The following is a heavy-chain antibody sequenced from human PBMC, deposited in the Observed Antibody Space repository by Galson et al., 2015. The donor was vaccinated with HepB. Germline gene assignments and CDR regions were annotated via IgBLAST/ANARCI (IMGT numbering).Heavy chain of an antibody. V-gene: IGHV6-1*01. CDR3: ESRVPAARMGEAFDI. J-gene: IGHJ3*02. Sequence: CAISGDSVSSNSAAWNWIRQSPSRGLEWLGRTYYRSKWYNDYAVSVKSRITINPDTSKNQFSLQLNSVTPEDTAVYYCESRVPAARMGEAFDIWGQGTMVTVSS. D-gene: IGHD2-2*01. CDR1: GDSVSSNSAA. CDR2: TYYRSKWYN.